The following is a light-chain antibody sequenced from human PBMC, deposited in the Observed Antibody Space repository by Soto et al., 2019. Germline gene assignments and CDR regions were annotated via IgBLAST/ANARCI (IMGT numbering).Light chain of an antibody. V-gene: IGLV2-11*01. J-gene: IGLJ1*01. CDR3: CSYAGSSSYV. Sequence: QSALTQPRSVSGSPGQSVTISCTGTSSDIGGYNYVSWYPQHPGKAPKLMIYTVTNRPSGVPDRFSGSKSDNTASLTISVLQADDEADYYCCSYAGSSSYVFGTGTKGTVL. CDR1: SSDIGGYNY. CDR2: TVT.